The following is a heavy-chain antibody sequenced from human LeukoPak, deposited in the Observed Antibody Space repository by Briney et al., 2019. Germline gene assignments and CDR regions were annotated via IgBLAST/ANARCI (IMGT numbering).Heavy chain of an antibody. CDR1: GFTFSSYA. D-gene: IGHD1-26*01. V-gene: IGHV3-23*01. CDR2: ISGSGGST. CDR3: ARGGAGFDN. Sequence: GGSLRLSCAASGFTFSSYAMSWVRQAPGKGLEWVSAISGSGGSTYYADSVKGRFTISRDNSKNTLYLQMGSLRAEDMAVYYCARGGAGFDNWGQGTLVPVSS. J-gene: IGHJ4*02.